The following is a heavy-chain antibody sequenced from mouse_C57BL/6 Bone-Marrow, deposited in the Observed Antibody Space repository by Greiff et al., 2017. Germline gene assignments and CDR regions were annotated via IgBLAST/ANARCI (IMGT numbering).Heavy chain of an antibody. J-gene: IGHJ2*01. CDR3: ARGLYYGRFDY. Sequence: QVQLQQSGAELVMPGASVKLSCKASGYTFTSYWMHWVKQRPGQGLEWIGEIDPSDSYTNYNQKFKGKSTLTVDKSSSTAYMQLSSLTSEDSAVYYCARGLYYGRFDYWGQGTTLTVSS. CDR1: GYTFTSYW. D-gene: IGHD1-1*01. V-gene: IGHV1-69*01. CDR2: IDPSDSYT.